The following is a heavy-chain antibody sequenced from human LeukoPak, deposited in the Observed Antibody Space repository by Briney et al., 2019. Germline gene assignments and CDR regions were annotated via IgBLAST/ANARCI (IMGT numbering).Heavy chain of an antibody. V-gene: IGHV3-33*01. CDR1: GFTFSSYG. Sequence: GGSLRLSCAASGFTFSSYGMHWVRQAPGKGLEWVAVIWYDGSNKYYADSVKGRFTISRDNSKSTLYLQMNSLRAEDTAVYYCARDCSSTSCFDYWGQGTLVTVSS. D-gene: IGHD2-2*01. CDR2: IWYDGSNK. CDR3: ARDCSSTSCFDY. J-gene: IGHJ4*02.